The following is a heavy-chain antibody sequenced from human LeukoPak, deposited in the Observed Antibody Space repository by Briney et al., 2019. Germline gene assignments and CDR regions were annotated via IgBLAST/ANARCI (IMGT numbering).Heavy chain of an antibody. V-gene: IGHV4-59*01. Sequence: SETLSLTCTVSGGSISSYYWSWIRQPPGKGLEWIGYIYYSGSTNYNPSLKSRVTISVDTSKSQFSLKLSSVTAADTAVYYCASIYCSGGSCRFDYWGQGTLVTASS. D-gene: IGHD2-15*01. CDR3: ASIYCSGGSCRFDY. CDR2: IYYSGST. J-gene: IGHJ4*02. CDR1: GGSISSYY.